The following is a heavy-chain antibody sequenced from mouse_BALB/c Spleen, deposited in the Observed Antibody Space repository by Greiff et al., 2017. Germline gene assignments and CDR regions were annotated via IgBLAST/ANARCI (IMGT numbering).Heavy chain of an antibody. Sequence: EVQLQQSGAELVRSGASVKLSCTASGFNIKDYYMHWVKQRPEQGLEWIGWIDPENGDTEYAPKFQGKATMTADTSSNTAYLQLSSLTSEDTAVYYCNANYGNYGGYWGQGTTLTVSA. V-gene: IGHV14-4*02. CDR2: IDPENGDT. CDR1: GFNIKDYY. CDR3: NANYGNYGGY. D-gene: IGHD2-1*01. J-gene: IGHJ2*01.